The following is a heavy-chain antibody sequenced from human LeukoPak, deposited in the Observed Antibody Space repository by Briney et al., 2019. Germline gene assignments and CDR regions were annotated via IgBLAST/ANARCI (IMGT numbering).Heavy chain of an antibody. D-gene: IGHD6-19*01. CDR2: ISGGTT. V-gene: IGHV3-49*03. Sequence: GGSLRLSCTASGFTFGDYLMSWFRQAPGKGLEWIGFISGGTTEYAASVKGRFTISRDDSTSIAYLQKNSLTTEDTAVYYCSRGSGWLSVYWGQGTLATVSS. J-gene: IGHJ4*02. CDR1: GFTFGDYL. CDR3: SRGSGWLSVY.